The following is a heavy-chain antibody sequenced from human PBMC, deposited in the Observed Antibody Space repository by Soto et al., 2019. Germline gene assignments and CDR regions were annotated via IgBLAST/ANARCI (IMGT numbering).Heavy chain of an antibody. V-gene: IGHV5-51*01. CDR1: GYSFTSYW. CDR3: ARLLYGYSSSWSLDY. D-gene: IGHD6-13*01. J-gene: IGHJ4*02. Sequence: GEALKISCKGSGYSFTSYWIGWVLQMPWKGLEWMGIIYPGDSDTRYSPSFQGQVTISADKSISTAYLQWSSLKASDTAMYYCARLLYGYSSSWSLDYWGQGTLVTVSS. CDR2: IYPGDSDT.